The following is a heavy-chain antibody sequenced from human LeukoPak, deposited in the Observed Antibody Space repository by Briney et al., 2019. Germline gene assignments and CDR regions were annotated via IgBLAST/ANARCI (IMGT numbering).Heavy chain of an antibody. J-gene: IGHJ4*02. D-gene: IGHD6-19*01. Sequence: SETLSLTCTVSGGSISSYYWSWIRQPPGKGLEWIGYIYYSGSTNYNPSLKSRVTISVDTSKNQFSLKLSSVTAADTAVYYCAKGKYSSGGVPDYWGQGTLVTVSS. CDR3: AKGKYSSGGVPDY. CDR2: IYYSGST. CDR1: GGSISSYY. V-gene: IGHV4-59*01.